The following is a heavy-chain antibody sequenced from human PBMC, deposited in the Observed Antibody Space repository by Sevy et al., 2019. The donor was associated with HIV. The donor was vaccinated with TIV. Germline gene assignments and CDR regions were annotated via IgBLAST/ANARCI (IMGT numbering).Heavy chain of an antibody. J-gene: IGHJ4*02. CDR2: FSFGCGKI. V-gene: IGHV3-23*01. Sequence: GGSLRLSCAASGFTFSKYSMSWIRQTPGKGLEWVSTFSFGCGKICYADSVKGRFTISRDDSRNTFYLQMNSLRAEDTAIYYCAREGCTKPHDYWGQGTVVTVSS. CDR3: AREGCTKPHDY. D-gene: IGHD2-8*01. CDR1: GFTFSKYS.